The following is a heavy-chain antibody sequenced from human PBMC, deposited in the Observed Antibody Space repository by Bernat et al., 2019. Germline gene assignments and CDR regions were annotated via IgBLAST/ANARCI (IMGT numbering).Heavy chain of an antibody. J-gene: IGHJ4*02. CDR3: AKEEYYDILTGCSIGAPFDY. V-gene: IGHV3-30*18. Sequence: QVQLVESGGGVVQPGRSLRLSCAASGFTFSSYGMHWVRQAPGKGLEWVAVISYDGSNKYYADSVKGRFTISRDNSKNTLYLQMNSLRAEDTAVYYCAKEEYYDILTGCSIGAPFDYWGQGTLVTVSS. CDR1: GFTFSSYG. CDR2: ISYDGSNK. D-gene: IGHD3-9*01.